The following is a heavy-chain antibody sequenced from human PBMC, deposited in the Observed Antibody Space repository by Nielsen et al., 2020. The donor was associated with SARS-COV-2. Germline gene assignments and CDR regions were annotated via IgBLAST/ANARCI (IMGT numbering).Heavy chain of an antibody. J-gene: IGHJ4*02. CDR1: GYTLTELS. D-gene: IGHD3-10*01. Sequence: ASVKVSCKVSGYTLTELSMHWVRQAPGKGLEWMGWMNPNSGNTGYAQKFQGRVTMTRNTSISTAYMELSSLRSEDTAVYYCARGTIGGHVGYWGQGTLVTVSS. V-gene: IGHV1-8*01. CDR2: MNPNSGNT. CDR3: ARGTIGGHVGY.